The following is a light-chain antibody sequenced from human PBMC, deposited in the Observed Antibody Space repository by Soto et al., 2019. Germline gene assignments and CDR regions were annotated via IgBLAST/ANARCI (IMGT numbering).Light chain of an antibody. V-gene: IGLV2-14*01. CDR1: SSDVGGYNY. J-gene: IGLJ2*01. CDR2: DVS. CDR3: SSYTGSSTLGV. Sequence: QSALTQPASVSGSPGQSITISCTGTSSDVGGYNYVSWYQKHPGKAPKLMIYDVSNRPSGVSNRFSGSKSGNRASLTISGLQAEDEADYYCSSYTGSSTLGVFGGGTKLTVL.